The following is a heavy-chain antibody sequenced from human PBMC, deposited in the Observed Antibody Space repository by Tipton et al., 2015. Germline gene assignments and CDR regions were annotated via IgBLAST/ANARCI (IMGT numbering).Heavy chain of an antibody. Sequence: TLSLTCAVSGYSISSGYYWGWIRQPPGKGLEWIGYIYSSGSTNYAPSLESRVTMSIDTSKNQFSLRLTSVNTADTAIYYCAGGAYTYNWFDPWGQGTLVTVSS. CDR1: GYSISSGYY. V-gene: IGHV4-61*01. CDR3: AGGAYTYNWFDP. CDR2: IYSSGST. D-gene: IGHD2-2*02. J-gene: IGHJ5*02.